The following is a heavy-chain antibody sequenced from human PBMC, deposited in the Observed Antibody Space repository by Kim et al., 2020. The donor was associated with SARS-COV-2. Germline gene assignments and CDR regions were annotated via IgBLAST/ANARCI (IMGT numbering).Heavy chain of an antibody. Sequence: RFPISRDNAKNSLYLQMNSLRAEDTAVYYCARGVVPAAPGYSGYDPSVDYWGQGTLVTVSS. D-gene: IGHD5-12*01. V-gene: IGHV3-11*01. J-gene: IGHJ4*02. CDR3: ARGVVPAAPGYSGYDPSVDY.